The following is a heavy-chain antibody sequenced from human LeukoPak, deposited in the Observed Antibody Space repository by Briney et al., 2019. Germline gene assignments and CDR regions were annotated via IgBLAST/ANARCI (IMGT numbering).Heavy chain of an antibody. CDR2: IDGDGRTT. Sequence: GGSLRLSCTASGFTFNHYWIHWVRQAPGKGLVWVSRIDGDGRTTRYADSVKGRFTMSRDNAKNTLYLQMNSLKEEDMAVYYCARDFDWESGHWGQGTLVTVSS. CDR1: GFTFNHYW. J-gene: IGHJ4*02. D-gene: IGHD3-9*01. V-gene: IGHV3-74*01. CDR3: ARDFDWESGH.